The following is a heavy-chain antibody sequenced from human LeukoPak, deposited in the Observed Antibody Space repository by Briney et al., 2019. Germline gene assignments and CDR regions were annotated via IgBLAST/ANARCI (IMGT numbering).Heavy chain of an antibody. CDR2: IYYSGST. J-gene: IGHJ6*03. Sequence: SETLSLTCTVSGGSISSYYWSWIRQPPGKGLEWIGYIYYSGSTNYNPSLKSRVTISVDTSKNQFSLKLSSVTAADTAVYYCARLDSYYYYMDVWGKGTTVTVSS. D-gene: IGHD2-2*03. CDR1: GGSISSYY. V-gene: IGHV4-59*01. CDR3: ARLDSYYYYMDV.